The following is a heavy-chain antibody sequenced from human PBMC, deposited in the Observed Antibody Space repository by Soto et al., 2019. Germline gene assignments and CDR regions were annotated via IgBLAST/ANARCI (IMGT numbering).Heavy chain of an antibody. D-gene: IGHD6-13*01. CDR2: IYYSGST. CDR3: ARVIAAAGTYWFAP. J-gene: IGHJ5*02. Sequence: PSETLSLTCTVSGGSISSYYWSWIRQPPGKGLEWIGYIYYSGSTNYNPSLKSRVTISVDTSKNQFSLKLSSVTAADTAVYYCARVIAAAGTYWFAPSGQGTLVPVSS. CDR1: GGSISSYY. V-gene: IGHV4-59*01.